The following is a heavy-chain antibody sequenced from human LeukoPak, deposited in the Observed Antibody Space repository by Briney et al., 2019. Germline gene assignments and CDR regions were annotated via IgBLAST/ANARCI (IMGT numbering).Heavy chain of an antibody. Sequence: SETLSLTCTVSGGSISSYYWSWIRQPPGKGLEWIGYIYYSGSTNYNPSLKSRVTISVDTSKNQFSLKLSSVTAADTAVYYCARHGGKQLVFDYWGQGTLVTVSS. CDR3: ARHGGKQLVFDY. CDR2: IYYSGST. CDR1: GGSISSYY. D-gene: IGHD6-6*01. V-gene: IGHV4-59*08. J-gene: IGHJ4*02.